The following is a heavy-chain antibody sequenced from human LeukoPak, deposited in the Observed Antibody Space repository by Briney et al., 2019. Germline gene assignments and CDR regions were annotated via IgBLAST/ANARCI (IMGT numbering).Heavy chain of an antibody. CDR2: IIPILGIA. Sequence: GASVKVSCKASGGTFTSYAISWVRQAPGQGLEWMGRIIPILGIANYAQKFQGRVTITADKSTSTAYMELSSLRSEDTAVYYCARDLSTVTSPSEGIGDYWGQGTLVTVSS. V-gene: IGHV1-69*04. CDR1: GGTFTSYA. CDR3: ARDLSTVTSPSEGIGDY. D-gene: IGHD4-17*01. J-gene: IGHJ4*02.